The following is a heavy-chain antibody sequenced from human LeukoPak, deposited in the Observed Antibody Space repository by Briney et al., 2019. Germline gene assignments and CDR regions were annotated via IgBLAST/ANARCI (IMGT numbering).Heavy chain of an antibody. CDR3: AKARGYYDSSGPRG. CDR1: GFTFSSYA. CDR2: ISGSGGST. D-gene: IGHD3-22*01. J-gene: IGHJ4*02. Sequence: GGSLRLSCAASGFTFSSYAMSWVRQAPGKGLEWVSAISGSGGSTYHADSVKGRFTISRDNSKNTLYLQMNSLRAEDTAVYYCAKARGYYDSSGPRGWGQGTLVTVSS. V-gene: IGHV3-23*01.